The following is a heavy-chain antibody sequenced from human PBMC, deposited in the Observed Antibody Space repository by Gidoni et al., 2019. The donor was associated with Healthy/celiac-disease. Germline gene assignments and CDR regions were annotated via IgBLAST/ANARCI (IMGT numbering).Heavy chain of an antibody. Sequence: EVQLVESGGGLVQPGGSLRLSCAASGFTFSSYWMSWVRQAPGKGLEWVANIKQDGSEKYYVDSVKGRFTISRDNAKNSLYLQMNSLRAEDTAVYYCATIRYFDWLGSHYFDYWGQGTLVTVSS. CDR2: IKQDGSEK. CDR1: GFTFSSYW. CDR3: ATIRYFDWLGSHYFDY. V-gene: IGHV3-7*02. J-gene: IGHJ4*02. D-gene: IGHD3-9*01.